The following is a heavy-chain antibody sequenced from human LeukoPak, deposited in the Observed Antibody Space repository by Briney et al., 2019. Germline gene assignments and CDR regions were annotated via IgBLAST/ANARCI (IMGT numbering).Heavy chain of an antibody. V-gene: IGHV4-34*01. CDR3: ARGYDGSGYYYRNWYFDL. D-gene: IGHD3-22*01. CDR1: GGSFSGYY. CDR2: INHSGST. J-gene: IGHJ2*01. Sequence: SETLSLTCAVYGGSFSGYYWSWIRQPPGKGLEWIGEINHSGSTNYNPSLKSRVTISVDTAKNQFSLKLSSVTAADTAVYYCARGYDGSGYYYRNWYFDLWGRGTLVTVSS.